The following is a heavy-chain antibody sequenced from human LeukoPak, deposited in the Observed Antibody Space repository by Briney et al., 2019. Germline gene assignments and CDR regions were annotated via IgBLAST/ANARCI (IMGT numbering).Heavy chain of an antibody. CDR1: GYTFTGYY. D-gene: IGHD2-15*01. V-gene: IGHV1-2*02. CDR2: INPNSGGT. J-gene: IGHJ4*02. Sequence: ASVKVSCKASGYTFTGYYMHWVRQAPGQGLEWMGWINPNSGGTNYAQKFQGRVTMTRDTSISTAYMELSRLRSDDTAVYYCARGRGCSGGSCYFLYFDYWGQGTLVAVSS. CDR3: ARGRGCSGGSCYFLYFDY.